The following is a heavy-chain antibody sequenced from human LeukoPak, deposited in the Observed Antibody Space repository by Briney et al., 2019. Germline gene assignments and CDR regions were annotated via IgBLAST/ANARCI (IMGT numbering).Heavy chain of an antibody. CDR3: ARERGHYDSSDLKFGFDP. CDR2: ISAYNGNT. Sequence: ASVKVSCTASGYTFTSYGISWVRQAPGQGLEWMGWISAYNGNTNYAQKLQGRVTITTDTSTSTAYMELRSLRADDTAVYYCARERGHYDSSDLKFGFDPWGQGTLVTVSS. J-gene: IGHJ5*02. D-gene: IGHD3-22*01. V-gene: IGHV1-18*01. CDR1: GYTFTSYG.